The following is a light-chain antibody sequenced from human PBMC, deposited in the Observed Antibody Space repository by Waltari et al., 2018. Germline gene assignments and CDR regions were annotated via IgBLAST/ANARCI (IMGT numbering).Light chain of an antibody. Sequence: DIQMTQSPSSLSASVGDRVTITCQASQDISKYLNWYQQKPGKAPKLLIYDASNLETGDPSRFSGGGSGTDFTFTISSLQPEDIATYYCQQYLNQLTFGGGTKVEI. CDR2: DAS. CDR3: QQYLNQLT. V-gene: IGKV1-33*01. CDR1: QDISKY. J-gene: IGKJ4*01.